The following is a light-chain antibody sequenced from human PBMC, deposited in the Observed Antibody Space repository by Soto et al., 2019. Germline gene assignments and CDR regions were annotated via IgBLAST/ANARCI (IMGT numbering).Light chain of an antibody. CDR1: QSVSSS. Sequence: EIVLTQSPATLSLSPGERATLSCRASQSVSSSLAWYQQKPGQAPRLLIYDASNRATGIPARFSGSGSGTDFTLPISGLEPEDFAVYYCQQRSSWFTFGQGTKLDIK. J-gene: IGKJ2*01. V-gene: IGKV3-11*01. CDR2: DAS. CDR3: QQRSSWFT.